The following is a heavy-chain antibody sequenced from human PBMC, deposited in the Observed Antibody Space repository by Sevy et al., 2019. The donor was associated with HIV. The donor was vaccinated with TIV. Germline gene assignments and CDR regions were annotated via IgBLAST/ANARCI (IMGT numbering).Heavy chain of an antibody. Sequence: ASVKVSCKASGYTFTGYYMHWVRQAPGQGLEWMGWINPNSGGTNYAQKFQGRVTMTRDTSISTAYMELSRLRSDDTAVYYCARERLGFGEYYYYGMYVWGQGTTVTVSS. CDR3: ARERLGFGEYYYYGMYV. D-gene: IGHD3-10*01. V-gene: IGHV1-2*02. CDR1: GYTFTGYY. CDR2: INPNSGGT. J-gene: IGHJ6*02.